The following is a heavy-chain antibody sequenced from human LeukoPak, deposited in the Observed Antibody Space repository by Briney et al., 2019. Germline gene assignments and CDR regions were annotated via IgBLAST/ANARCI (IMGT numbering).Heavy chain of an antibody. CDR3: ARVQYQLLSFDY. V-gene: IGHV3-7*01. D-gene: IGHD2-2*01. CDR2: IKQDGSEK. CDR1: GFTFSSYW. Sequence: PGGSLRLSCAASGFTFSSYWMSWVRQAPGEGLKWVANIKQDGSEKCYVDSVKARFTISRDNAKNSLYLQMNSLRAEDTAVYYCARVQYQLLSFDYWGQGTLVTVSS. J-gene: IGHJ4*02.